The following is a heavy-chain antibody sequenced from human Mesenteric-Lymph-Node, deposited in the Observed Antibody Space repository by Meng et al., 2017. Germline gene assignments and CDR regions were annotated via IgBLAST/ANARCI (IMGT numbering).Heavy chain of an antibody. V-gene: IGHV4-4*02. J-gene: IGHJ4*02. CDR3: ARHISVTGTRGFDY. D-gene: IGHD6-19*01. CDR2: MYQSGTT. CDR1: GASISSGNC. Sequence: QGQLQESGPGLVQPSEPLSLTCAVSGASISSGNCWSWVRQPPGKGLEWIGEMYQSGTTNYNPSLKSRVTILLDTSKNQLSLELTSVTAADTAVYYCARHISVTGTRGFDYWGQGTLVTVSS.